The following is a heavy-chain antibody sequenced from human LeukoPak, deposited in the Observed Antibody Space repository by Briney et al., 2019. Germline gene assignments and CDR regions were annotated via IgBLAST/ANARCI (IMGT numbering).Heavy chain of an antibody. D-gene: IGHD3-22*01. CDR1: GFTFSGSA. V-gene: IGHV3-73*01. J-gene: IGHJ4*02. Sequence: GGSLRLSCAASGFTFSGSAMHWVRQASGKGLEWVGHIRRESNSYATVYSASVKGRFTISRDDSKNTAYLEMNSLRPEDTAVYYCTKTIDGYLLGYFDHWGQGTLVTVVS. CDR3: TKTIDGYLLGYFDH. CDR2: IRRESNSYAT.